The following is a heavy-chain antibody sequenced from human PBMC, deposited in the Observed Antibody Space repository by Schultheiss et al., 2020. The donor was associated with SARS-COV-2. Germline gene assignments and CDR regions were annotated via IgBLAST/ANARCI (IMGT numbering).Heavy chain of an antibody. D-gene: IGHD2-8*02. CDR1: GGSISSGGYF. CDR2: IYHSGST. J-gene: IGHJ5*02. CDR3: ARDGGVAHP. V-gene: IGHV4-61*08. Sequence: SETLSLTCTVSGGSISSGGYFWSWIRQPPGKGLEWIGEIYHSGSTNYNPSLKSRVTISVDTPKNQFSLKLRYVTAADTAVYYCARDGGVAHPWGQGTLVTVSS.